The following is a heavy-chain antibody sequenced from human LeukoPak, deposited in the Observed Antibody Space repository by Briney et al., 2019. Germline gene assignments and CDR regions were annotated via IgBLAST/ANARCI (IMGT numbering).Heavy chain of an antibody. Sequence: PGGSLRLSCAASGFTFNSYSMNWVRQAPGKGLEWVSYISSSSNTIYYADSVKGRFTISRDNSKNSLYLQMNSLRTEDTALYYCAKEYYYDSSGYYDYWGQGTLVTVSS. V-gene: IGHV3-48*04. J-gene: IGHJ4*02. CDR1: GFTFNSYS. D-gene: IGHD3-22*01. CDR3: AKEYYYDSSGYYDY. CDR2: ISSSSNTI.